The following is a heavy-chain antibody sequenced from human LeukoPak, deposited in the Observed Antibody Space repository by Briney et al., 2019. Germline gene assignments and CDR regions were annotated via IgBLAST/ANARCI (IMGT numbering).Heavy chain of an antibody. CDR2: FDPEDGET. V-gene: IGHV1-24*01. CDR1: GYTLTELS. D-gene: IGHD3-10*01. J-gene: IGHJ4*02. Sequence: ASVKVSCKVSGYTLTELSMHWVRQAPGKGLEWMGGFDPEDGETIYAQKFQGGVTMTEDTSTDTAYMELSSLRSEDTAVYYCATGLITMVRGALDYWGQGTLVTVSS. CDR3: ATGLITMVRGALDY.